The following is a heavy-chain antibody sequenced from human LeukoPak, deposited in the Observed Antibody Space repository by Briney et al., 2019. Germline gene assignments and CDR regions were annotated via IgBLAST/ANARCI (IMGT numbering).Heavy chain of an antibody. J-gene: IGHJ6*02. V-gene: IGHV3-66*01. CDR1: GFTVSSNY. D-gene: IGHD6-13*01. Sequence: GGSLRLSCAASGFTVSSNYMNWVRQAPGRGLEWVSVICSAGSTYYVDSVKGRFTISRDTSKNTLYLLMNSLRAEDTAVYFCARSKPPAVKDYYGLDVWGQGTTVTVSS. CDR3: ARSKPPAVKDYYGLDV. CDR2: ICSAGST.